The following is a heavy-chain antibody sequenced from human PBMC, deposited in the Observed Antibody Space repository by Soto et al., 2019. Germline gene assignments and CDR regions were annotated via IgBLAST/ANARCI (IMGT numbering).Heavy chain of an antibody. Sequence: HPGGSLRLSXAASGFTFSSYAMSWVRQAPGKGLEWVSAISGSGGSTYYADSVKGRFTISRDNSKNTLYLQMNSLRAEDTAVYYCAKSGIVATIPDAFDIWGQGTMVTVSS. V-gene: IGHV3-23*01. J-gene: IGHJ3*02. CDR2: ISGSGGST. CDR1: GFTFSSYA. CDR3: AKSGIVATIPDAFDI. D-gene: IGHD5-12*01.